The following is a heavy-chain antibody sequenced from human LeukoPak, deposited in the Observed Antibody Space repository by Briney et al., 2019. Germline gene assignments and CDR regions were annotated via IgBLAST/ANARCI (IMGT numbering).Heavy chain of an antibody. V-gene: IGHV3-30*04. D-gene: IGHD3-22*01. CDR3: ARVRSYDSSGREVPT. Sequence: GGSLRLSCAASGFTFSSYAMHWVRQAPGTGLEWVAVISYDGSNNYYADSVKGRFTISRDNSKNTLYLQMNSLRAEDTAVYYCARVRSYDSSGREVPTWGQGTLVTVSS. CDR2: ISYDGSNN. J-gene: IGHJ5*02. CDR1: GFTFSSYA.